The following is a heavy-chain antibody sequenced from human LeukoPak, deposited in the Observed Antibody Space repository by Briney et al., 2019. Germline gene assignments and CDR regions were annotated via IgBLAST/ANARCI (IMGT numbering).Heavy chain of an antibody. CDR1: GFTSSSYG. D-gene: IGHD6-13*01. J-gene: IGHJ4*02. V-gene: IGHV3-33*01. CDR2: IWYDGSNK. CDR3: ARDGPGGSSWYGPLDY. Sequence: GRSLRLSCAAPGFTSSSYGMHWVRQAPGKGLEWVAVIWYDGSNKYYADSVKGRFTVSRDNSKNTLYLQMNSLRAEDTAVYYCARDGPGGSSWYGPLDYWGQGTLVTVSS.